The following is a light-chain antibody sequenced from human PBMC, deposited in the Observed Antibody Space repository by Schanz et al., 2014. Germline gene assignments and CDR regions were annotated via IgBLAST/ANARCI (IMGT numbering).Light chain of an antibody. V-gene: IGKV3-20*01. J-gene: IGKJ1*01. Sequence: EIVLTQSPGTLSFSPGERAALSCRASQTVTSNYLAWYQRKPGQAPRLLIYGASTRATGVAARISGGGSGTEFTLTISRLEPDDFAVYYCQQYGSSPRTFGQGTKVEIK. CDR2: GAS. CDR1: QTVTSNY. CDR3: QQYGSSPRT.